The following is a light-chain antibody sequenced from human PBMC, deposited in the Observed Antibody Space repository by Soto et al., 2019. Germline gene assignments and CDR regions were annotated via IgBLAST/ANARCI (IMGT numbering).Light chain of an antibody. Sequence: IVMTHSPESLAVSLGERATINCRSSQSVLYNSNNKNYLAWYQQKPGQPPKLLIYWAATRESGVPARFSGSGSGTDFTLTISSMQAEDAAVYYCQQYFNTPITFGQGTRLEIK. CDR3: QQYFNTPIT. CDR2: WAA. CDR1: QSVLYNSNNKNY. V-gene: IGKV4-1*01. J-gene: IGKJ5*01.